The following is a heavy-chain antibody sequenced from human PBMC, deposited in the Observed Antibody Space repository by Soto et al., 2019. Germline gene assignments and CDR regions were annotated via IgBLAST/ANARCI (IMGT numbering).Heavy chain of an antibody. CDR1: GFTFSSYA. CDR3: ARVYMVRGVIDAFDI. D-gene: IGHD3-10*01. CDR2: ISYDGSNK. J-gene: IGHJ3*02. V-gene: IGHV3-30-3*01. Sequence: GGSLRLSCAASGFTFSSYAMHWVRQAPGKGLEWVAVISYDGSNKYYADSVKGRFTISRDNSKNTLYLQMNSLRAEDTAVYYCARVYMVRGVIDAFDIWGQGTMVTVSS.